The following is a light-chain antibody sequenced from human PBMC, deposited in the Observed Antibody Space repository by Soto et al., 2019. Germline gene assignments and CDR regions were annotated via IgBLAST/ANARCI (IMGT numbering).Light chain of an antibody. Sequence: ETVLTKSRGTLCLSAGERTILCCRASQSVSSTYLACYQQTPGQAPSLLIYGASSRATGIPDRFSGSGSGTDFTLTISRLEPEDFAVYYCQQYNNSLWTFGQGTQVDIK. CDR2: GAS. CDR1: QSVSSTY. CDR3: QQYNNSLWT. J-gene: IGKJ1*01. V-gene: IGKV3-20*01.